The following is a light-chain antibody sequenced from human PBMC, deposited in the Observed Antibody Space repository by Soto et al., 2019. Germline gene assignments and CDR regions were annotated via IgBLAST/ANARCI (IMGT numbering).Light chain of an antibody. Sequence: EIVMTQSPATLSVSPGERATLSCRASQSVSSNLAWYQQKPGQAPRLLIYGASTRATGIPARFSGSGSGTEFTLTISSLQSEDFAVCNCQQYKNWPVPFGQGTKVEIK. CDR3: QQYKNWPVP. V-gene: IGKV3-15*01. J-gene: IGKJ1*01. CDR1: QSVSSN. CDR2: GAS.